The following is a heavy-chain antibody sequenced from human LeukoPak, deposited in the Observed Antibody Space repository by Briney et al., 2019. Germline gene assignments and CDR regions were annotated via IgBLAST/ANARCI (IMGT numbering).Heavy chain of an antibody. V-gene: IGHV4-59*01. D-gene: IGHD4-4*01. J-gene: IGHJ3*02. CDR2: IYHSGST. Sequence: SETLSLTCSVSGGSINSDYWNWIRQPPGKGLEWIGYIYHSGSTNYNPSLKSRVTVSIDKSKKQFSLKLISVTAADTAIYYCARVGGMTTINNAAFDIWGQGTMVTVSS. CDR1: GGSINSDY. CDR3: ARVGGMTTINNAAFDI.